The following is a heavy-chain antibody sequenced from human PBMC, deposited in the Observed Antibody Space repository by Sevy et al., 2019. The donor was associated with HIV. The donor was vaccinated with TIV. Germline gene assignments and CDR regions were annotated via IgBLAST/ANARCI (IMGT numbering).Heavy chain of an antibody. D-gene: IGHD3-22*01. Sequence: GGSLRLSCAASGFTFSSYAMSWVRQAPGKGLEWVSAISGSGGSTYYAYSVKGRFTISRDNSKNTLYLQMNSLRAEDTAVYYCAKEYYYDSSGSVGAFDIWGHGTMVTVSS. J-gene: IGHJ3*02. CDR1: GFTFSSYA. CDR3: AKEYYYDSSGSVGAFDI. V-gene: IGHV3-23*01. CDR2: ISGSGGST.